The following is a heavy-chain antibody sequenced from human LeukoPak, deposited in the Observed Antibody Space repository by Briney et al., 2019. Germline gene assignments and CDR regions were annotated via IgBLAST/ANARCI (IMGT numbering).Heavy chain of an antibody. V-gene: IGHV3-30*02. J-gene: IGHJ4*02. CDR3: ARDHYGSGSYPSDH. CDR2: IGYDEITK. CDR1: GFTFSSFG. Sequence: GGSLRLSCAVSGFTFSSFGMHWVRQAPGKGLECVAFIGYDEITKYYTDSVKGRFTISRDNSKNMLYLQMNSLRGEDTAVYYCARDHYGSGSYPSDHWGQGTLVTVSS. D-gene: IGHD3-10*01.